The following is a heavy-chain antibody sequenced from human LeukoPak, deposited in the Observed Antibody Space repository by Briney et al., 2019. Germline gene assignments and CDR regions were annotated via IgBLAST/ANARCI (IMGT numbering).Heavy chain of an antibody. CDR3: ARGRITMVRGVPENWFDP. CDR1: GFTFSSYG. Sequence: GGSLRLSCAASGFTFSSYGMHWVRQAPGKGLGWVAVIWYDGSNKYYADSVKGRFTISRDNSKNTLYLQMNSLRAEDTAVYYCARGRITMVRGVPENWFDPWGQGTLVTVSS. J-gene: IGHJ5*02. CDR2: IWYDGSNK. V-gene: IGHV3-33*01. D-gene: IGHD3-10*01.